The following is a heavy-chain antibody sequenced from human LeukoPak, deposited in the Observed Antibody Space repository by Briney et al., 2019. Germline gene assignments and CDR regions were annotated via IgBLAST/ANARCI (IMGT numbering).Heavy chain of an antibody. CDR2: ISAYNGNT. Sequence: ASVKVSCKASGYTFTGYYMHWVRQAPGQGLEWMGWISAYNGNTNYAQKLQGRVTMTTDTSTSTAYMELRSLRSDDTAVYYCASHSEPYYFDYWGQGTLVTVSS. J-gene: IGHJ4*02. CDR3: ASHSEPYYFDY. V-gene: IGHV1-18*04. D-gene: IGHD1-14*01. CDR1: GYTFTGYY.